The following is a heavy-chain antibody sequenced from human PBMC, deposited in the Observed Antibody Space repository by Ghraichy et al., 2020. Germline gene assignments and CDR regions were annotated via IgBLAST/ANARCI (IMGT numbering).Heavy chain of an antibody. V-gene: IGHV3-66*01. CDR2: IYSGGST. CDR1: GFTVSSNY. Sequence: GGSLRLSCAASGFTVSSNYMSWVRQAPGKGLEWVSVIYSGGSTYYADSVKGRFTISRDNSKNTLYLQMNSLRAEDTAVYYCARVRMGGYGYDAFDIWGQGTMVTVSS. J-gene: IGHJ3*02. CDR3: ARVRMGGYGYDAFDI. D-gene: IGHD5-12*01.